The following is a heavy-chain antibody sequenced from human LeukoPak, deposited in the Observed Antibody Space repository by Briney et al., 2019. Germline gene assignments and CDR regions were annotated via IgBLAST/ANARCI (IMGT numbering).Heavy chain of an antibody. CDR1: GFTFSSYA. CDR3: AKALTTVTTPLWN. V-gene: IGHV3-23*01. D-gene: IGHD4-17*01. J-gene: IGHJ4*02. CDR2: ISGSGGST. Sequence: GGSLRLSCAASGFTFSSYAMGWVRQAPGRGLEWVSAISGSGGSTYYADSVKGRFTISRDNSKNTLYLQMNSLRAEDTAVYYCAKALTTVTTPLWNWGQGTLVTVSS.